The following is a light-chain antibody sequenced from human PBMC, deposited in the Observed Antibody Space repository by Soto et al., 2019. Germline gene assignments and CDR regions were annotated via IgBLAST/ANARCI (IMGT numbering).Light chain of an antibody. J-gene: IGKJ3*01. CDR1: QSVNSF. Sequence: EIVLTQSPATLSWSPGERATLSCRASQSVNSFLAWYQQKPGQAPRILIYDASNRATGIPARFSGSRSGTDFTPTISSLEPADFAVYYCQQRRNWPPTFVPGTK. CDR3: QQRRNWPPT. V-gene: IGKV3-11*01. CDR2: DAS.